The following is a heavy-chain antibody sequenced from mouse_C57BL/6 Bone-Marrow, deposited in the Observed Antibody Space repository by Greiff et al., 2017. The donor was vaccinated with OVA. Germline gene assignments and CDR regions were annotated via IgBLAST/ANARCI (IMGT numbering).Heavy chain of an antibody. D-gene: IGHD1-1*01. CDR2: IWWDDDK. CDR3: ARPLYYYGSTFDY. Sequence: QVTLKVSGPGILQPSQTLSLTCSFSGFSLSTFGMGVGWIRQPSGKGLEWLAHIWWDDDKYYNPALKRRLTIAKDTSKTQVCLNIVNVDTADTATYYSARPLYYYGSTFDYWGQGTTLTVSS. CDR1: GFSLSTFGMG. J-gene: IGHJ2*01. V-gene: IGHV8-8*01.